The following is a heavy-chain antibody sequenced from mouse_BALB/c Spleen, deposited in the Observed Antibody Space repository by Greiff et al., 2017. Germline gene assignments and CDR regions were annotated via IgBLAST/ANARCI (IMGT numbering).Heavy chain of an antibody. CDR1: GFSLTSYG. CDR3: ARDQYGNYAFAY. CDR2: IWAGGST. V-gene: IGHV2-9*02. J-gene: IGHJ3*01. D-gene: IGHD2-10*02. Sequence: VKLVESGPGLVAPSQSLSITCTVSGFSLTSYGVHWVRQPPGKGLEWLGVIWAGGSTNYNSALMSRLSISKDNSKSQVFLKMNSLQTDDTAMYYCARDQYGNYAFAYWGQGTLVTVSA.